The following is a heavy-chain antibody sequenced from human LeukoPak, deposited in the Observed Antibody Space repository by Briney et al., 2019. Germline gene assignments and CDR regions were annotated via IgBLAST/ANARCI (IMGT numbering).Heavy chain of an antibody. CDR2: INLSGGST. Sequence: ASVKVSCKASGYTFTSYYMHWVRQAPGQGLEWMGIINLSGGSTSYAQKFQGRVTMTRDMSTSTVYMELSSLRSEDTAVYYCARSIVEMATITPFDYWGQGTLVTVSS. CDR1: GYTFTSYY. CDR3: ARSIVEMATITPFDY. J-gene: IGHJ4*02. D-gene: IGHD5-24*01. V-gene: IGHV1-46*01.